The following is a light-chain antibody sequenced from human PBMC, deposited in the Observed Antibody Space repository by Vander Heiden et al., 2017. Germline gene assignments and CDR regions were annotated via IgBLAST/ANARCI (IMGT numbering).Light chain of an antibody. CDR1: ESIVDY. Sequence: QMTQSPSSLSASVGDTVTISCRASESIVDYLNWYQHQQGRVPKLLIFGASSLHSGVPSRFSGSGSGTEFTLTISSLQPEDFGTYYCQQSDRSVRTFGQGTKVEVK. CDR3: QQSDRSVRT. CDR2: GAS. V-gene: IGKV1-39*01. J-gene: IGKJ2*01.